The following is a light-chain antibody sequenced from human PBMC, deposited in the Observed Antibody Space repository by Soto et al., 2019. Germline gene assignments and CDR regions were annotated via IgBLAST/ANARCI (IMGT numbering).Light chain of an antibody. CDR2: DVS. Sequence: QSALTQPPSASGSPGQSVTISCTGTSSDVGGYNFVSWYQHHPGKAPKLMIFDVSERPSGVPDRFSGSKSGNTASLTISGLQPEDEGDYYCSAYTARSTLVFGGGTKLTVL. V-gene: IGLV2-8*01. CDR3: SAYTARSTLV. J-gene: IGLJ3*02. CDR1: SSDVGGYNF.